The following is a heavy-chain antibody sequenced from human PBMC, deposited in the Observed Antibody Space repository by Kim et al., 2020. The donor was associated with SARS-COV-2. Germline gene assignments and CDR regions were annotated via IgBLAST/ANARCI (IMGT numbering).Heavy chain of an antibody. CDR2: ICCDGRNT. D-gene: IGHD2-21*01. J-gene: IGHJ4*02. V-gene: IGHV3-74*01. Sequence: GGSLRLSCVASGFTFSSYWMHWVRQAPGKGLVWVSGICCDGRNTYYVDSMKGRFTITRDNSKNTLYLQMNSLRVDDTAVYFCARGRDMCGPESFDNLAQG. CDR3: ARGRDMCGPESFDN. CDR1: GFTFSSYW.